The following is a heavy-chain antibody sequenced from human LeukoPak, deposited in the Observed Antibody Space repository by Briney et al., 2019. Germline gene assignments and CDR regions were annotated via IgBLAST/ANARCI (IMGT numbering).Heavy chain of an antibody. V-gene: IGHV3-30-3*01. CDR2: ISYDGSNK. D-gene: IGHD6-6*01. J-gene: IGHJ4*02. Sequence: PGGSLRLSCAASGFTISSYAMHWVRQAPGKGLEWVAVISYDGSNKYYADSVKGRFTISRDNSKNTLYLQMNSLRAEDTAVYYCARGIAAFDYWGQGTLVTVSS. CDR1: GFTISSYA. CDR3: ARGIAAFDY.